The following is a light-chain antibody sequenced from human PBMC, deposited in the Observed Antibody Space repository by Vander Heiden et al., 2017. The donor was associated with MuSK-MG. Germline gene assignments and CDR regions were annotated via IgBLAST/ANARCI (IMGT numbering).Light chain of an antibody. V-gene: IGKV3-11*01. CDR2: DAS. J-gene: IGKJ1*01. CDR1: QSVSSY. CDR3: QQRSNWWT. Sequence: EIVLTQSPATLYLSPGERATLSCRASQSVSSYLAWYQQKPGQAPRLLIYDASNRATGIPARFSGSGSGTDFTLTISSPEPEDFAVYYCQQRSNWWTFGQGTKVEIK.